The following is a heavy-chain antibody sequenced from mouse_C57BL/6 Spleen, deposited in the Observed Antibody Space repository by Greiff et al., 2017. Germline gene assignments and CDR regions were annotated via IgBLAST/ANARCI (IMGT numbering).Heavy chain of an antibody. CDR3: AYYYGTGSLYAMDY. Sequence: VQVVESGPELVKPGASVKISCKASGYSFTSYYIHWVKQRPGQGLEWIGWIYPGSGNTKYNEKFKGKATLTADTSSSTAYMQLSSLTSEDSAVYYCAYYYGTGSLYAMDYWGQGTSVTVSS. J-gene: IGHJ4*01. D-gene: IGHD1-1*01. V-gene: IGHV1-66*01. CDR1: GYSFTSYY. CDR2: IYPGSGNT.